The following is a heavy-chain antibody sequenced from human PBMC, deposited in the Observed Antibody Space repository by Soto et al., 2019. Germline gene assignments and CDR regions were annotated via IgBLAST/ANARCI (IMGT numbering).Heavy chain of an antibody. CDR2: IYYGGST. D-gene: IGHD1-26*01. Sequence: SETLSLTCTVSGGSISSSSYYWGWIRQPPGKGLEWIGSIYYGGSTYYNPSLKSRVTVSVDTSKNQFSLKLSSVTATDTAVYYCARQREGGRGPFDISGQGTIVTVSS. CDR3: ARQREGGRGPFDI. V-gene: IGHV4-39*01. J-gene: IGHJ3*02. CDR1: GGSISSSSYY.